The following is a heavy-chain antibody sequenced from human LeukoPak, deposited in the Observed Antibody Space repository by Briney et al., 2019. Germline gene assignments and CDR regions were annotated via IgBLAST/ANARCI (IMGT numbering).Heavy chain of an antibody. D-gene: IGHD1-1*01. CDR2: ISAYNGNT. CDR1: NYTFTSYG. J-gene: IGHJ4*02. CDR3: ARGVHGDYFDY. V-gene: IGHV1-18*01. Sequence: ASVKVSCKASNYTFTSYGISWVRQAPGQGLEWMGWISAYNGNTNYAQNLQGRVSMTTDTSTSTAYMELRSLRSDDTAVYYCARGVHGDYFDYWGQGTLVTVSS.